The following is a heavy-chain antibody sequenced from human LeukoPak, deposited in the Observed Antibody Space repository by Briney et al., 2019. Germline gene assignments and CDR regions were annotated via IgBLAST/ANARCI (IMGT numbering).Heavy chain of an antibody. D-gene: IGHD5-18*01. Sequence: SVKVSCKASGGTFSSYAISWVRQAPGQGLEWMGRIIPILGIANYAQKFQGRVTITADKSTSTACMELSSLRSEDTAVYYCARAGYSYGFSPFDYWGQGTLVTVSS. V-gene: IGHV1-69*04. CDR3: ARAGYSYGFSPFDY. CDR2: IIPILGIA. J-gene: IGHJ4*02. CDR1: GGTFSSYA.